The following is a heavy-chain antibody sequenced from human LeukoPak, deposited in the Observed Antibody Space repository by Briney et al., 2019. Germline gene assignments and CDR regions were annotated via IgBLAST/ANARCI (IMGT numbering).Heavy chain of an antibody. CDR1: GFTFSSYG. D-gene: IGHD3-10*01. Sequence: GGSLRLSCAASGFTFSSYGMPWVRQAPGKGLEWVAVIWYDGSNKYYADSVKGRFTISRDNSKNTLYLQMNSLRAEDTAVYYCARDPVWFGELSGARCFDYWGQGTLVTVSS. V-gene: IGHV3-33*01. CDR3: ARDPVWFGELSGARCFDY. J-gene: IGHJ4*02. CDR2: IWYDGSNK.